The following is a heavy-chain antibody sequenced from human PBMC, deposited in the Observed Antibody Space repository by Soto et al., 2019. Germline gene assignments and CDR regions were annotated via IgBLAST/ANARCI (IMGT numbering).Heavy chain of an antibody. CDR3: ARGEQLVGPNFDY. CDR2: IIPIFGTA. Sequence: GASVKVSCKASGGTFSSYAISWVRQAPGQGLEWMGGIIPIFGTANYAQKFQGRVTITADESTSTAYMELSSLRSEDTAVYYCARGEQLVGPNFDYWGQGTLVTVSS. V-gene: IGHV1-69*13. J-gene: IGHJ4*02. CDR1: GGTFSSYA. D-gene: IGHD6-6*01.